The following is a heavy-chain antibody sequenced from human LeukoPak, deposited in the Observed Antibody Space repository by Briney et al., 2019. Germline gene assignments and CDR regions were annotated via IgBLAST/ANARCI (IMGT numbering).Heavy chain of an antibody. Sequence: GGSLRLSCAASGFTFSSYAMHWVRQAPGKGLEWVAVISYDGSNKYYADSVKGRFTISRDNSKNTLYLQMNSLRAEDTAVYYCAKDGPPSLRYFDWYPLDYWGQGTLVTVSS. V-gene: IGHV3-30-3*01. J-gene: IGHJ4*02. CDR3: AKDGPPSLRYFDWYPLDY. CDR2: ISYDGSNK. CDR1: GFTFSSYA. D-gene: IGHD3-9*01.